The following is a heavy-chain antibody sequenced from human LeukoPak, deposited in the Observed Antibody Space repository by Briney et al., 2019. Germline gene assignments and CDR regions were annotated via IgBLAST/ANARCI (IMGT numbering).Heavy chain of an antibody. V-gene: IGHV4-31*03. CDR1: GGSTSSGGYY. Sequence: SQTLSLTCTVSGGSTSSGGYYCSWIRQHPGKCLEWIGYIYYSGSTYYNPSLKSRVTISVDTSTNQCSLNLSSVTVADTAVYYCARENTDSSGYNDAFDIWGQGTMVTVSS. D-gene: IGHD3-22*01. J-gene: IGHJ3*02. CDR3: ARENTDSSGYNDAFDI. CDR2: IYYSGST.